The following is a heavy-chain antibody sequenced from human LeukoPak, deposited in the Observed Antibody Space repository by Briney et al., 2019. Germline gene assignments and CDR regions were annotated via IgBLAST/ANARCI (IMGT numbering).Heavy chain of an antibody. Sequence: TGGSLRLSCAASGFTFDDYGMSWVRQAPGKGLEWVSGINWNGGSTGYADSVKGRFTISRDNAKNSLYLQMNGLRAEDTALYYCARVRLGSSGYLDYWGQGTLVTVSS. CDR2: INWNGGST. D-gene: IGHD3-22*01. J-gene: IGHJ4*02. CDR3: ARVRLGSSGYLDY. CDR1: GFTFDDYG. V-gene: IGHV3-20*04.